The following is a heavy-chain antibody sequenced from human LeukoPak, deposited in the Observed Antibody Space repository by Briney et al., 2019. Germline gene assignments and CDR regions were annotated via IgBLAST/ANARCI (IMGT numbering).Heavy chain of an antibody. CDR3: ARARYDFWSGYYPFDY. Sequence: ASVKVSCKASGGTFSSYAISWVRQAPGQGLEWMGRIIPIFGTANYAQKFQGRVTITTDESTSTVYMELSSLRSEDTAVYYCARARYDFWSGYYPFDYWGQGTLVTVSS. CDR1: GGTFSSYA. D-gene: IGHD3-3*01. J-gene: IGHJ4*02. V-gene: IGHV1-69*05. CDR2: IIPIFGTA.